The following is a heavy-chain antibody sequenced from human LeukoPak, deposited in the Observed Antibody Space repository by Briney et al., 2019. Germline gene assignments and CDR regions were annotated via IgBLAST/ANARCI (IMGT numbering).Heavy chain of an antibody. D-gene: IGHD2-15*01. CDR1: GFTFSDYY. Sequence: GGSLRLSCAASGFTFSDYYMIWIRQAPGKGLEWVSYISSSGSIIYYADYVKGRFTISRDNAKNSLYLQMKSLRAEDTAVYYCAASHCSGGSCYSGYWGEGTLVTVSS. V-gene: IGHV3-11*01. CDR3: AASHCSGGSCYSGY. CDR2: ISSSGSII. J-gene: IGHJ4*02.